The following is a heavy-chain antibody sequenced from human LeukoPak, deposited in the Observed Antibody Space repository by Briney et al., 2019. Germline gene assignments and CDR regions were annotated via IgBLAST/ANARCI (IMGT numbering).Heavy chain of an antibody. CDR2: INPNSGGT. CDR1: GYAFTGYY. D-gene: IGHD2-2*01. V-gene: IGHV1-2*02. CDR3: ASLGYCSSTSCYEGRGSAFDI. J-gene: IGHJ3*02. Sequence: GASVKVSCKASGYAFTGYYMHWVRQAPGQGLEWMGWINPNSGGTNYAQKFQGRVTMTRDTSISTAYMELSRLRSDDTAVYYCASLGYCSSTSCYEGRGSAFDIWSQGTMVTVSS.